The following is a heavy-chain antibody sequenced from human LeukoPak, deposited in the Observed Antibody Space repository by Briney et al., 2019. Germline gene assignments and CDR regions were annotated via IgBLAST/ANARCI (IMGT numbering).Heavy chain of an antibody. D-gene: IGHD6-19*01. CDR1: GGSISSYY. J-gene: IGHJ4*02. Sequence: SETLSLTCTVSGGSISSYYWSWLRQPPGKGLEWIGYIYYSGSTNYNPSLKSRVTISVDTSKNQFSLKLSSVTAADTAVYYCARAYSSGWYERRYYFDYWGQGTLVTVSS. CDR2: IYYSGST. CDR3: ARAYSSGWYERRYYFDY. V-gene: IGHV4-59*08.